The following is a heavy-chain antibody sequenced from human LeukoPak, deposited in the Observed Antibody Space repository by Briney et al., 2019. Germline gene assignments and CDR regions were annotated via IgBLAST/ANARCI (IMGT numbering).Heavy chain of an antibody. D-gene: IGHD2-15*01. CDR3: AGNSYRGGSYQEVHFDY. V-gene: IGHV3-64*01. CDR2: ISSNGGST. J-gene: IGHJ4*02. Sequence: PGGSLRLSCAASGFTFSSYAMHWVRQAPGKGLEYVSAISSNGGSTYYAYSVKGRFTISRDTSKTPLYLMMSIGGAEDTVVYYCAGNSYRGGSYQEVHFDYWGQGTLVTASS. CDR1: GFTFSSYA.